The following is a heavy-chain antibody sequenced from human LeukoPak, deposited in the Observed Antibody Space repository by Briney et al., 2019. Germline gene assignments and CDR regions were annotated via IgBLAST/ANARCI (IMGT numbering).Heavy chain of an antibody. J-gene: IGHJ4*02. CDR2: IIPIFGTA. CDR1: GYTFTSYA. D-gene: IGHD5-12*01. V-gene: IGHV1-69*13. Sequence: SVKVSCKASGYTFTSYAISWVRQAPGQGLEWMGGIIPIFGTANYAQKFQGRVTITADESTSTAYMELSSLRSEDTAVYYCARGIVATITTAFDYWGQGTLVTVSS. CDR3: ARGIVATITTAFDY.